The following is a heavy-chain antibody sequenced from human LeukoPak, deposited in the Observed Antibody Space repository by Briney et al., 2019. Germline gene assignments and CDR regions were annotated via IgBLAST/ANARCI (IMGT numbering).Heavy chain of an antibody. V-gene: IGHV4-34*01. CDR3: ATAAGYWFDP. J-gene: IGHJ5*02. CDR2: INHSGST. Sequence: RASETLSLTCAVYGGSFSGYYWSWIRQPPGKGLEWIGEINHSGSTNYNPPLKSRVTVSVDTSKNQFSLKLSSVTAADTAVYYCATAAGYWFDPWGQGTLVTVSS. CDR1: GGSFSGYY. D-gene: IGHD6-13*01.